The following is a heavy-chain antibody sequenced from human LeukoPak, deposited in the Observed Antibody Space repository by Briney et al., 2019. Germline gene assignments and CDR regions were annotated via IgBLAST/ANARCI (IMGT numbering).Heavy chain of an antibody. CDR1: GGSISSSSYY. J-gene: IGHJ4*02. D-gene: IGHD6-19*01. CDR2: IYYTGST. V-gene: IGHV4-31*03. Sequence: SETLSLTCTVSGGSISSSSYYWGWIRQPPGKGLEWIGYIYYTGSTYYNPSLKSRVTISVDTSKNQFSLKLSSVTAADTAVYYCARGGHETVAGLDYWGQGTLVTVSS. CDR3: ARGGHETVAGLDY.